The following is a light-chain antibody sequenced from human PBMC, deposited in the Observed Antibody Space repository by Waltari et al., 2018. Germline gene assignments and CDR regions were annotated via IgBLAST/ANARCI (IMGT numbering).Light chain of an antibody. J-gene: IGLJ3*02. CDR2: DVS. CDR1: SSHVGGYNY. Sequence: QSALTQPAPVSGSPAQSLTLSCTGTSSHVGGYNYVSWYQQHPGKAPKLIIYDVSKRPSGVSNRFSGSKSGNTASLTISGLQAEDEADFYCSSYTSSSTLLFGGGTKLTVL. V-gene: IGLV2-14*01. CDR3: SSYTSSSTLL.